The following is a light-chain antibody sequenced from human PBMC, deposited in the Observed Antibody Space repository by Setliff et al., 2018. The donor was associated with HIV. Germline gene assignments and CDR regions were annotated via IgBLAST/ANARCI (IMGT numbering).Light chain of an antibody. J-gene: IGLJ1*01. CDR1: SSDVGGYNY. V-gene: IGLV2-14*01. Sequence: QSVLTQPASVSGSPGQSITISCTGTSSDVGGYNYVSWYQQHPGKAPKLMIYEVSNRPSGVSNRFSGSKSGNTASLTISGIQAEDDADYYCSSYTNSITPSVFGSGTKVTGL. CDR2: EVS. CDR3: SSYTNSITPSV.